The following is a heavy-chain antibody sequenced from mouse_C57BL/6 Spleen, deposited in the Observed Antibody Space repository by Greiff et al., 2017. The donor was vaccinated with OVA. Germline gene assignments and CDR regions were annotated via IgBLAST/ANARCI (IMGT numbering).Heavy chain of an antibody. V-gene: IGHV1-26*01. Sequence: EVQLQQSGPELVKPGASVKISCKASGYTFTDYYMNWVKQSHGKSLEWIGDINPNNGGTSYNQKFKGKATLTVDKSSSTAYMELRSLTSEDSAVYYWARSDYYGFDYWGQGTTLTVSS. D-gene: IGHD1-1*01. CDR1: GYTFTDYY. CDR2: INPNNGGT. CDR3: ARSDYYGFDY. J-gene: IGHJ2*01.